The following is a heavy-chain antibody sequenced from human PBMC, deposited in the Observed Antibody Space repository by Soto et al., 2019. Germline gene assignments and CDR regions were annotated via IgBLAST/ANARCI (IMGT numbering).Heavy chain of an antibody. D-gene: IGHD3-10*01. V-gene: IGHV1-69*02. CDR1: GDTFNFYS. CDR3: ASSYGSGYRAFDY. Sequence: QVQLVQSGAEVKRPGSSVKVSCKASGDTFNFYSINWVRQAPGLGLEWMGRVNPIVSMSNYEQKFQGRVTMTADKSTGTAYMELSSLRSEDTAIYYCASSYGSGYRAFDYWGQGALVTVSS. J-gene: IGHJ4*02. CDR2: VNPIVSMS.